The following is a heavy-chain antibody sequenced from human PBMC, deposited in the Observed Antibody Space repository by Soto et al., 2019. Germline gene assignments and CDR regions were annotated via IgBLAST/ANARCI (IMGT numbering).Heavy chain of an antibody. V-gene: IGHV1-69*13. Sequence: ASVKVSCKASGGTFSSYAISWVRQAPGQGLEWMGGIIPIFGTANYAQKFQGRVTITADESTSTAYMELSSLRSEDAAVYYCARDFDGTRDYWGQGTLVTVSS. CDR1: GGTFSSYA. CDR3: ARDFDGTRDY. CDR2: IIPIFGTA. J-gene: IGHJ4*02.